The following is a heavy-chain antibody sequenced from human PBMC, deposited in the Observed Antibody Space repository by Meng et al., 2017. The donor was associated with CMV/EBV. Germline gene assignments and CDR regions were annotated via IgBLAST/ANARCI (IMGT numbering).Heavy chain of an antibody. J-gene: IGHJ4*02. CDR2: IYSGGST. D-gene: IGHD1-26*01. CDR3: ARGGQWELLGFDY. V-gene: IGHV3-66*02. Sequence: LSLTCAASVFTVSSHYMSWVRQAPGKGLEWVSVIYSGGSTYYADSVKGRFTISRDNSKNTLYHQMNSLRAEDTAVYYCARGGQWELLGFDYWGQGTRVTVSS. CDR1: VFTVSSHY.